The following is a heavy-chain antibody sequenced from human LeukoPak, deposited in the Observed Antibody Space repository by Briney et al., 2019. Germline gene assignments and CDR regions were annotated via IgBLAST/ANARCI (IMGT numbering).Heavy chain of an antibody. J-gene: IGHJ4*02. CDR1: GFTFSSYG. Sequence: GGSLRLSCAASGFTFSSYGMHWVRQAPGKGLEWVAFIRYDGSNKYYADSVKGRFTISRDNSKNTLYMQMNSLRADDTAVYYCARGSKSYGDYIRSRIHYFDYWGQGTLVTVSS. CDR2: IRYDGSNK. V-gene: IGHV3-30*02. CDR3: ARGSKSYGDYIRSRIHYFDY. D-gene: IGHD4-17*01.